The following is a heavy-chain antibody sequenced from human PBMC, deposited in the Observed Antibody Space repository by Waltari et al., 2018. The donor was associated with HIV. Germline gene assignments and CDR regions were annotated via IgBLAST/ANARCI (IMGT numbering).Heavy chain of an antibody. D-gene: IGHD1-26*01. J-gene: IGHJ4*02. CDR3: ATLRKDVGNRFRIDY. V-gene: IGHV4-34*01. Sequence: QVQLQQWGAGLLKPSETLSLTCAVYGGSFSGYYCSWIRKPPGKGLEWSGEINHSGSTNYNPSLKSRVTISVDTSKNQFSLKLSSVTAADTAVYYCATLRKDVGNRFRIDYWGQGTLVTVSS. CDR2: INHSGST. CDR1: GGSFSGYY.